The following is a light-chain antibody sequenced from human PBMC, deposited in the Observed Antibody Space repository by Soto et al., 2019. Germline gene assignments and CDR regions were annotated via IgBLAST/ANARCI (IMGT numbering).Light chain of an antibody. CDR2: GAS. CDR3: QQYGSSPTWT. CDR1: QSVSSSY. J-gene: IGKJ1*01. V-gene: IGKV3-20*01. Sequence: DILLTQSTGTLSLSPGDRATLSCRASQSVSSSYLAWYQQKPGQAPRLLIYGASSRSTGIPDRFSGSGSGKDFTITISRLEPEDFAVYYCQQYGSSPTWTFGQGTKVDIK.